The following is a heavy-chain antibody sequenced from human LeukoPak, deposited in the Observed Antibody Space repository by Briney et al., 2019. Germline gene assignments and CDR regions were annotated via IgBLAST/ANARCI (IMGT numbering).Heavy chain of an antibody. J-gene: IGHJ5*02. V-gene: IGHV1-69*05. D-gene: IGHD3-10*01. CDR1: GGTFSSYA. Sequence: ASVKVSCKASGGTFSSYAISWVRQAPGQGLEWRVGIIPIFGTANYAQKFQGRVTITTDESTSTAYMELSSLRSEDTAVYYCARESDGSGSYYNSHDRNWFDPWGQGTLVTVSS. CDR3: ARESDGSGSYYNSHDRNWFDP. CDR2: IIPIFGTA.